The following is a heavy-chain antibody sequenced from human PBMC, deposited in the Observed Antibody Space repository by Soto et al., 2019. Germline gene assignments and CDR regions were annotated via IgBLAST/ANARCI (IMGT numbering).Heavy chain of an antibody. Sequence: QVQLVQSGAEVKKPGSSVKVSCKASGGTFSSYAISWVRQAPGQGLEWMGGIIPIFGTANHAQKFQGRVTITADESTSTAYMELSSLRSEDTAVYYCARVPFSYSGSVRYYFDYWGQGTLVTVSS. J-gene: IGHJ4*02. V-gene: IGHV1-69*01. CDR1: GGTFSSYA. CDR2: IIPIFGTA. D-gene: IGHD1-26*01. CDR3: ARVPFSYSGSVRYYFDY.